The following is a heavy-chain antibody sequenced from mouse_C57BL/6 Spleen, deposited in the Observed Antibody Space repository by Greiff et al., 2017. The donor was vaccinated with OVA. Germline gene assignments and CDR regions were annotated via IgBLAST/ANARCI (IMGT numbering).Heavy chain of an antibody. J-gene: IGHJ2*01. Sequence: VQLQQSGAELVRPGASVTLSCKASGYTFTDYEMHWVKQTPVHGLEWIGAIDPETGGTAYNQKFKGKAILTADKSSSTAYMELRSLTSEDSAVYYCTRREYYFDYWGKGTTLTVAS. CDR3: TRREYYFDY. CDR2: IDPETGGT. V-gene: IGHV1-15*01. CDR1: GYTFTDYE.